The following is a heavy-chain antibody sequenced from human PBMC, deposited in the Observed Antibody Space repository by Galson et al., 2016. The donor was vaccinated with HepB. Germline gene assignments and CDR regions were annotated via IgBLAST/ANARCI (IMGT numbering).Heavy chain of an antibody. CDR2: IDPSDSYT. CDR1: GYSFPTYW. Sequence: QSGAEVKKPGESLRISCKGSGYSFPTYWISWVRQMPGKGLEWMGMIDPSDSYTNYSPSFQGHVTISADKSISTAYLQWSSLKASDTAMYYCARPLRGSGSRNYYYYGMDVWGQGTTVTVSS. D-gene: IGHD3-10*01. CDR3: ARPLRGSGSRNYYYYGMDV. J-gene: IGHJ6*02. V-gene: IGHV5-10-1*01.